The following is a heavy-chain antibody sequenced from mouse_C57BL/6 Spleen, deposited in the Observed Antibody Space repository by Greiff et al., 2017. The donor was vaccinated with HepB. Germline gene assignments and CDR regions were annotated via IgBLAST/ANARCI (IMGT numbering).Heavy chain of an antibody. V-gene: IGHV1-82*01. CDR2: IYPGDGDT. CDR3: ARDSPYYAMDY. J-gene: IGHJ4*01. Sequence: QVQLQQSGPELVKPGASVKISCKASGYAFSSSWMNWVKQRPGKGLEWIGRIYPGDGDTNYNGKFKGKATLTADKSSSTAYMQLSSLTSEDSAVYFCARDSPYYAMDYWGQGTSVTVSS. CDR1: GYAFSSSW.